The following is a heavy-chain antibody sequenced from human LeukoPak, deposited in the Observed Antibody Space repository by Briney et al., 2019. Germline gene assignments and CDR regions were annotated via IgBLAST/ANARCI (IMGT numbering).Heavy chain of an antibody. Sequence: SETLSLTCSVSDDSFSTHYWTWIRHPPGKGLEWIGYISSIGSTNYNPSLKSRVTITVDTSKNQFSLKLNSVTAADTAVYYCARVDTASDAFDIWGQGTMVTVSS. CDR3: ARVDTASDAFDI. V-gene: IGHV4-59*11. J-gene: IGHJ3*02. D-gene: IGHD5-18*01. CDR2: ISSIGST. CDR1: DDSFSTHY.